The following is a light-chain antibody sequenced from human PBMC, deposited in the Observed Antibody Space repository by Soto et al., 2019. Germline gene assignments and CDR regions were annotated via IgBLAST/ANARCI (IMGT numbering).Light chain of an antibody. CDR3: CLSHAGVVV. CDR1: TGAVTSGHW. V-gene: IGLV7-46*01. Sequence: QAVVTQESSLTVSPGGTVTVTCGSSTGAVTSGHWPYWFQQRPGQAPRTLIYDTNIKPPWTPGRFSGSLLGGKAALTLSGAQPADEADYYCCLSHAGVVVVGGRTKLTVL. J-gene: IGLJ2*01. CDR2: DTN.